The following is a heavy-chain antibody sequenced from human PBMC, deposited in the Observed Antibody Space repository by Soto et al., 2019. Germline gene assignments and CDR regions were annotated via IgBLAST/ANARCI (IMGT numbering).Heavy chain of an antibody. CDR2: IWYDGSNK. V-gene: IGHV3-33*01. CDR1: GFTFSSYG. CDR3: ARDNYDSSGYPSDY. J-gene: IGHJ4*02. Sequence: HPGGSLRLSCAASGFTFSSYGMHWVRQAPGRGLEWVAVIWYDGSNKYYADSVKGRFTISRDNSKNTLYLQMNSLRAEDTAVYYCARDNYDSSGYPSDYWGQGTLVTISS. D-gene: IGHD3-22*01.